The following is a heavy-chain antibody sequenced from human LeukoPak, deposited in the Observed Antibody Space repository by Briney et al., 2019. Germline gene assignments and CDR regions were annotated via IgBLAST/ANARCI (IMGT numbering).Heavy chain of an antibody. CDR1: GFPFSSYS. V-gene: IGHV3-21*01. CDR3: AREDYDYVWGSYS. D-gene: IGHD3-16*01. CDR2: ISSSSSYI. Sequence: PGGSLRLSCAASGFPFSSYSMNWVRQAPGKGLEWVSSISSSSSYIYYADSVKGRFTISRDNAKNSLYLQMNSLRAEDTAVYYCAREDYDYVWGSYSWGQGTLVTVSS. J-gene: IGHJ4*02.